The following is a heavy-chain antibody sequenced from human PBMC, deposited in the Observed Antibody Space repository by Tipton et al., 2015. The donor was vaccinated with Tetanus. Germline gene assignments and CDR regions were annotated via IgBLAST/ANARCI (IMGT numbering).Heavy chain of an antibody. D-gene: IGHD3-3*01. CDR1: GGSVRSGSYS. CDR2: ISYSGST. V-gene: IGHV4-61*01. Sequence: LRLSCTVSGGSVRSGSYSWNWIRQPPGKGLEWIGYISYSGSTNSNYSLKSRITISQDTSNNQFSLKLTSVTAADTAVYYCARANYDFPKKGPFDSWGQGTLVIVSS. J-gene: IGHJ4*02. CDR3: ARANYDFPKKGPFDS.